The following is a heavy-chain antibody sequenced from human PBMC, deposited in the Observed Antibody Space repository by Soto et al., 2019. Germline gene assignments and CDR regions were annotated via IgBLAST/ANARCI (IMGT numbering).Heavy chain of an antibody. CDR1: GFTFSSYS. CDR2: ISSSSSYI. CDR3: ARDSPGYSEGQFDY. Sequence: GGSLRLSCAASGFTFSSYSMNWVRQAPGKGLEWVPSISSSSSYIYYADSVKGRFTISRDNAKNSLYLQMNSLRAEDTAVYYCARDSPGYSEGQFDYWGQGTLVTVSS. V-gene: IGHV3-21*01. J-gene: IGHJ4*02. D-gene: IGHD2-15*01.